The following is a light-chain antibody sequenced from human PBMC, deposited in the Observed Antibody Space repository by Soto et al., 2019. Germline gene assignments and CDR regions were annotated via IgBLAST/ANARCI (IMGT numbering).Light chain of an antibody. V-gene: IGKV1-16*02. J-gene: IGKJ1*01. CDR1: QDIRNY. Sequence: DIQMTQSPSSLSASVGDRVIITCRASQDIRNYLVWFQQKPGKAHKSLIYAASSLQSGVPSKFSGSGSGTDFTLTISSLQPEDVATYYCKQYNSYPQTFGQGTKVDIK. CDR3: KQYNSYPQT. CDR2: AAS.